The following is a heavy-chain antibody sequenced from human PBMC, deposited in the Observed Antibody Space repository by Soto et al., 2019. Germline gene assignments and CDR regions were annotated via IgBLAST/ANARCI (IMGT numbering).Heavy chain of an antibody. D-gene: IGHD6-19*01. CDR3: AKEIGYSSGWPFDY. Sequence: ASVKVSCKASGYTFTNFGTSCVRQAPGQGLEWMGWISAYNGNTNYADSVKGRFTISRDNSKNTLYLQMNSLRAEDTAVYYCAKEIGYSSGWPFDYWGQGTLVTVSS. CDR1: GYTFTNFG. V-gene: IGHV1-18*01. CDR2: ISAYNGNT. J-gene: IGHJ4*02.